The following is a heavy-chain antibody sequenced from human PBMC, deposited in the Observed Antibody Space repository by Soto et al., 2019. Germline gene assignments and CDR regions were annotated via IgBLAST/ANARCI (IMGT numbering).Heavy chain of an antibody. CDR1: GFTFSSYA. Sequence: EVQLVQSGGGLVHPGGSLRLSCAGSGFTFSSYAMHWVRQAPGKGLEWVSAIGTGGGTYYADSVKGRFTISRDNAKNSLYLQMNSLRAEDMAVYYCARLDDKGGWSYFDDWGQGTLVTVSA. J-gene: IGHJ4*02. CDR2: IGTGGGT. D-gene: IGHD3-3*01. CDR3: ARLDDKGGWSYFDD. V-gene: IGHV3-13*01.